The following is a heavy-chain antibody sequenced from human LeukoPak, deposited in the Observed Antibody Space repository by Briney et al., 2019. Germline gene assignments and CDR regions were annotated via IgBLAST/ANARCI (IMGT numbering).Heavy chain of an antibody. CDR3: AKDFGRNIGGPGY. CDR1: GFTFSTYT. Sequence: PGGSLRLSCAASGFTFSTYTMAWIHQAPGGGLEWVSGISGDGGGGGTYYANSVKGRFAISRDNSQSTLYLQMDSVRAEDTAVYYCAKDFGRNIGGPGYWGRGTLVTVSS. D-gene: IGHD2-15*01. J-gene: IGHJ4*02. V-gene: IGHV3-23*01. CDR2: ISGDGGGGGT.